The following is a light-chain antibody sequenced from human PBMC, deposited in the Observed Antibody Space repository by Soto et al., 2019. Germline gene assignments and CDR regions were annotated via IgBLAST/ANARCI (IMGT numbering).Light chain of an antibody. CDR1: NSNIGADYG. V-gene: IGLV1-40*01. J-gene: IGLJ2*01. Sequence: QSVLTQPPSVTGAPGQRVTISCTGSNSNIGADYGVHWYQQFPETAPKLLIYDNTNRPSEVPDRFSGSKSGTSASLAITGLQAEDEADYYCQSFDSSFIGLVFGGGTKLTVL. CDR2: DNT. CDR3: QSFDSSFIGLV.